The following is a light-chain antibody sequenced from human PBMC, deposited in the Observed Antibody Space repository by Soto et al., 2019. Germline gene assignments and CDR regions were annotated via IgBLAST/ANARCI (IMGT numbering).Light chain of an antibody. Sequence: QSALTQPPSVSGAPGQRVTISCTGSSSNIGAGYDVHWYQQLPGTAPKLLIYANTNRPSGVPDRFSGSQSGTSASLAITGLQAEDEADYYCQSYDSSLSGSGVFGTGTKHTVL. CDR2: ANT. J-gene: IGLJ1*01. CDR3: QSYDSSLSGSGV. V-gene: IGLV1-40*01. CDR1: SSNIGAGYD.